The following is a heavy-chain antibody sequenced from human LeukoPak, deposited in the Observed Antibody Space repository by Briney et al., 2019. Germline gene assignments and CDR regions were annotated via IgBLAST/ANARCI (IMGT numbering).Heavy chain of an antibody. Sequence: GAPVKVSCKASGYTFTDYYIHWERQAPGQGLEWMGRINPNSGGTNYAQKFQGRVTMTRDTSISTAYMELSRLRSDDTAVYYCARDFERPDYWGQGTLVTVSS. CDR2: INPNSGGT. V-gene: IGHV1-2*06. CDR3: ARDFERPDY. J-gene: IGHJ4*02. CDR1: GYTFTDYY.